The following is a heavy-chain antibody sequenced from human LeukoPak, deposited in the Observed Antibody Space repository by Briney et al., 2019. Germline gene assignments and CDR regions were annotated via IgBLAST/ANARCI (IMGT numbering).Heavy chain of an antibody. CDR3: AGDREDVTMVRGVINYFDY. CDR2: ISAYNGNT. V-gene: IGHV1-18*01. Sequence: GASVKVSCKASGYTFTSYGISWVRQAPGQGLEWMGWISAYNGNTNYAQKLQGRVTMTTDTSTSTAYMELRSLRSGDTAVYYCAGDREDVTMVRGVINYFDYWGQGTLVTVSS. CDR1: GYTFTSYG. D-gene: IGHD3-10*01. J-gene: IGHJ4*02.